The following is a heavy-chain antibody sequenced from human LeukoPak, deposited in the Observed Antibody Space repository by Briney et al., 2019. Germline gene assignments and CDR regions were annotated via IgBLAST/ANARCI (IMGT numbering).Heavy chain of an antibody. CDR3: ARATLVKASSAWYWNYFDY. J-gene: IGHJ4*02. Sequence: SQTLSLTCAISGDSVSSGNAAWNWVRQSPSRGLEWLGRTYYRSNWYNDYAVSVSSRITFNPDTSKNQFSLQLNSVTPEDTAVYYCARATLVKASSAWYWNYFDYWGQGTLVTASS. D-gene: IGHD6-19*01. CDR2: TYYRSNWYN. V-gene: IGHV6-1*01. CDR1: GDSVSSGNAA.